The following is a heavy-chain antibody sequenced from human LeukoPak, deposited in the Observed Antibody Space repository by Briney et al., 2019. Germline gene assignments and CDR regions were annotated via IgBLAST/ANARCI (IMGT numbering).Heavy chain of an antibody. D-gene: IGHD2-15*01. Sequence: GESLKISCKGSGYSFTRYWIGWVRQMPVKGLEWMGIIYPGDSDTRYRPSFRGLLSISADKSISTAYLQWSSLKASDTAMYYCARHVLSGGTCYPDYWGQGPLLPVSS. CDR1: GYSFTRYW. V-gene: IGHV5-51*01. CDR3: ARHVLSGGTCYPDY. J-gene: IGHJ4*02. CDR2: IYPGDSDT.